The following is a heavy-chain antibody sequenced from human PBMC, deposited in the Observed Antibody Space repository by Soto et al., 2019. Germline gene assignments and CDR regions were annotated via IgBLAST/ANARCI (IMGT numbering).Heavy chain of an antibody. J-gene: IGHJ3*02. Sequence: EVQLLESGGVLVPPGGSLRLSCAASGFTFSIFAMTWVRQAPGKGLEWVASITGNGDYARYTDSVQGRFTISRDNSKNSLYLKVHDMRTEDTALYYCWRHPNGDYIGAFDNGGQGTMVTVSS. V-gene: IGHV3-23*01. CDR3: WRHPNGDYIGAFDN. CDR2: ITGNGDYA. CDR1: GFTFSIFA. D-gene: IGHD4-17*01.